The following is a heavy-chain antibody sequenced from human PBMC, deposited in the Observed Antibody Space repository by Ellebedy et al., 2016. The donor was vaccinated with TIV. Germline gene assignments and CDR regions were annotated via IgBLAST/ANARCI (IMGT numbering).Heavy chain of an antibody. CDR3: ASAPMDY. CDR2: ISYDGSNK. V-gene: IGHV3-30-3*01. Sequence: GESLKISCAASGFTFNTYAIHWVRQAPGKGLDWVALISYDGSNKYYAGSVKGRFSISRDNSKKTLSLQINSLRVEDSAIYYCASAPMDYWGQGTLVTVSS. CDR1: GFTFNTYA. J-gene: IGHJ4*02.